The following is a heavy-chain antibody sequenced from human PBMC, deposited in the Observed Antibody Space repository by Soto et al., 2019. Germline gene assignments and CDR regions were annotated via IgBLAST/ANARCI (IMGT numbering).Heavy chain of an antibody. Sequence: QLQLQESGSGLVKPSQTLSLTCAVSGGSISSGGYSWSWIRQPPGKGLEWIGYIYHSGSTYYNPSLKSRATISVDRSTNQFSLKLSSGTAADTAVYYCAAGGGLPRYYWGQGTLVTVSS. J-gene: IGHJ4*02. CDR2: IYHSGST. D-gene: IGHD5-12*01. V-gene: IGHV4-30-2*01. CDR1: GGSISSGGYS. CDR3: AAGGGLPRYY.